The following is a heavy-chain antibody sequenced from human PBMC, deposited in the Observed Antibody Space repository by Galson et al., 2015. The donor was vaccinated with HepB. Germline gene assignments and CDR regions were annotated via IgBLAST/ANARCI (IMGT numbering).Heavy chain of an antibody. D-gene: IGHD4-11*01. CDR1: GFTFSSFS. J-gene: IGHJ6*02. CDR3: ARDDYKPNYHYNGMDV. CDR2: ISPDGVGS. Sequence: SLRLSCAASGFTFSSFSMHWVRQAPGKGLEYVSTISPDGVGSYYTNSVKGRFTVSRDNSKNTLYLQMGSLRAEDLAVYYCARDDYKPNYHYNGMDVWGQGATVTVSS. V-gene: IGHV3-64*01.